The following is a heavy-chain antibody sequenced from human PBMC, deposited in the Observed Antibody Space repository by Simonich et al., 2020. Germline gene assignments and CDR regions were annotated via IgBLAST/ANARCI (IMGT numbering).Heavy chain of an antibody. CDR3: ARVPGIYYYYGMDV. V-gene: IGHV1-2*06. CDR1: GYTFPGYY. J-gene: IGHJ6*02. CDR2: INPNSGGK. D-gene: IGHD3-10*01. Sequence: GAEVKKPGASVKVSCKASGYTFPGYYMHWVRQDHGQGLEWMGRINPNSGGKNYAQKFQGRVTMNRDTSIRTAYMELSRLRSDDTAVYYCARVPGIYYYYGMDVWGQGTTVTVSS.